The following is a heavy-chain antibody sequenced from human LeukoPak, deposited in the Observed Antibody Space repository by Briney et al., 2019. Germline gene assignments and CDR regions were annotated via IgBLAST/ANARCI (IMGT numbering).Heavy chain of an antibody. CDR3: ARQADVPSSIGYFDF. D-gene: IGHD2/OR15-2a*01. V-gene: IGHV4-38-2*01. CDR1: DYSITNAYY. CDR2: ISHGGST. Sequence: SGTLSLTCGVSDYSITNAYYWGWIRQPPGKGPEWIGSISHGGSTHYNPSLSGRVTISLEPSKNQFSLRLTSVTSTDTAVYYCARQADVPSSIGYFDFWGQGAPVTVSS. J-gene: IGHJ4*02.